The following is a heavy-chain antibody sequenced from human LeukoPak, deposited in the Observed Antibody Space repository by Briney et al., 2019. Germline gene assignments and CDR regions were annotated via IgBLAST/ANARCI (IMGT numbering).Heavy chain of an antibody. Sequence: GGSLRLSCAASGFTFSSYWMSWVRQAPGKGLEWVANIKQDGSEKYYVDSVKGRFTISRDNAKNSLYLQMDSLRAEDTALYYCARDRGYCSGGTCYPVYFDYWGQGTLVTVSS. CDR1: GFTFSSYW. CDR2: IKQDGSEK. D-gene: IGHD2-15*01. J-gene: IGHJ4*02. V-gene: IGHV3-7*01. CDR3: ARDRGYCSGGTCYPVYFDY.